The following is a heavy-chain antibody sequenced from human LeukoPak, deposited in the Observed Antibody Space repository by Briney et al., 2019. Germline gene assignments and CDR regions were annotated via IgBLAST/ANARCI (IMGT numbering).Heavy chain of an antibody. CDR3: AKGGYDYVEIGYFDF. J-gene: IGHJ4*02. D-gene: IGHD5-12*01. V-gene: IGHV3-33*06. Sequence: GRSLRLSCAASGFTFSSYGMHWVRQAPGKGLEWVAVIWYDGSNKYYADSVKGRFTISRDNSKNTLYLQMNSLRAEYTAVYYCAKGGYDYVEIGYFDFWGQGTLVTVSS. CDR1: GFTFSSYG. CDR2: IWYDGSNK.